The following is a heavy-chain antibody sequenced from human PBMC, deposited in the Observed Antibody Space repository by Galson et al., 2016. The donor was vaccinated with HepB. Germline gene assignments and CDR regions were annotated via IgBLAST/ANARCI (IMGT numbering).Heavy chain of an antibody. D-gene: IGHD2-15*01. V-gene: IGHV4-31*03. J-gene: IGHJ4*02. CDR1: GGSICSRGYY. CDR3: AGYEVVSFDY. Sequence: TLSLTCTVSGGSICSRGYYWSWIRQHPGKGLEWIGYIYYSGGTYYNPSLQSRLTISLDTSKNHFSLKLDSVTAADTAVYYCAGYEVVSFDYWGQGTLVTVSS. CDR2: IYYSGGT.